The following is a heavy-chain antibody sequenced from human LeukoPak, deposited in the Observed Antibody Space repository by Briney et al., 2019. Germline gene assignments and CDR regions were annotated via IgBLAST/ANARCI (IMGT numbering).Heavy chain of an antibody. CDR3: ARDKNWSFDY. Sequence: ASVKVSCKASGYTFTSNGISWVRQAPGQGLEWMGWIGTYNGNTNYAQKFQGRVTMTSDTSTRTAYMELRSLRSDDTAVYYCARDKNWSFDYWGQGTLVTVSS. CDR2: IGTYNGNT. V-gene: IGHV1-18*01. J-gene: IGHJ4*02. CDR1: GYTFTSNG. D-gene: IGHD1-1*01.